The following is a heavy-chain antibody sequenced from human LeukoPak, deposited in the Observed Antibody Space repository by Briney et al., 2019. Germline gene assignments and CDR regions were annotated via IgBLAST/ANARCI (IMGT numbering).Heavy chain of an antibody. Sequence: MSAETLSLTCAVSGCSISSSNWWCWVRQPPGRWLGGTWEIYHSGSTNYNPSLKSRVTISIDKSKNQFSLKMNSVTAADTAVYYCARGRRIAVASWFDRWGQGTLVTVTS. CDR3: ARGRRIAVASWFDR. J-gene: IGHJ5*02. CDR1: GCSISSSNW. CDR2: IYHSGST. V-gene: IGHV4-4*02. D-gene: IGHD6-19*01.